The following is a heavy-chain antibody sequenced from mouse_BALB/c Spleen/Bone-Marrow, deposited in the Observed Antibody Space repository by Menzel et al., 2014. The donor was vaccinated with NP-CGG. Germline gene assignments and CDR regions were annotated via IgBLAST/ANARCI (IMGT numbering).Heavy chain of an antibody. J-gene: IGHJ2*01. D-gene: IGHD3-2*02. Sequence: VQLQQSGAELMKPGASVKISCKATGYTFSNYWIEWVKQRPGHGLEWIGEILPGSGSSQYNEKFKGKATFTADTSSNTAYMQLSSRTSEDSAVYYWARGIRNYLDYWGQGTTLTVSS. CDR3: ARGIRNYLDY. CDR1: GYTFSNYW. V-gene: IGHV1-9*01. CDR2: ILPGSGSS.